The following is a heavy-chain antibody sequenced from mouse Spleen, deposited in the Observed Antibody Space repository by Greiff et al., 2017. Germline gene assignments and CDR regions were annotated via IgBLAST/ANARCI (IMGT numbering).Heavy chain of an antibody. Sequence: VKVVESGAELARPGASVKLSCKASGYTFTSYGISWVKQRTGQGLEWIGEIYPRSGNTYYNEKFKGKATLTADKSSSTAYMELRSLTSEDSAVYFCARVGTSWFAYWGQGTLVTVSA. CDR2: IYPRSGNT. D-gene: IGHD4-1*01. CDR3: ARVGTSWFAY. V-gene: IGHV1-81*01. J-gene: IGHJ3*01. CDR1: GYTFTSYG.